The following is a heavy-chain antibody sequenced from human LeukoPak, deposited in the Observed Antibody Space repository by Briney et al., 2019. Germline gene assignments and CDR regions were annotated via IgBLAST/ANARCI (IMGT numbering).Heavy chain of an antibody. CDR1: GYTFTSYG. D-gene: IGHD3-22*01. CDR3: ARGSSGYPRYFDF. Sequence: ASVKVPCKASGYTFTSYGISWVRQAPGQGLEWMGWISAYNGNTNYAQKLQGRVTMTRNTSISTAYMELSSLRSEDTAVYYCARGSSGYPRYFDFWGQGTLVTVSS. CDR2: ISAYNGNT. V-gene: IGHV1-18*01. J-gene: IGHJ4*02.